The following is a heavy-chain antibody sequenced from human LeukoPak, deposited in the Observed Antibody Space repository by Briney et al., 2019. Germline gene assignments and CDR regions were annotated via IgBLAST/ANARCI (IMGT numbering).Heavy chain of an antibody. J-gene: IGHJ3*02. Sequence: GGSLRLSCAASGFTFSSYAMSWVRQAPGKGLEWVSYMSPSGSTIYYTDSVKGRFTISRDNAKNSLYLQMNSLRAEDTAVYYCARDRMVRGVIIAGNAFDIWGQGTMVSVSS. V-gene: IGHV3-48*03. CDR1: GFTFSSYA. D-gene: IGHD3-10*01. CDR2: MSPSGSTI. CDR3: ARDRMVRGVIIAGNAFDI.